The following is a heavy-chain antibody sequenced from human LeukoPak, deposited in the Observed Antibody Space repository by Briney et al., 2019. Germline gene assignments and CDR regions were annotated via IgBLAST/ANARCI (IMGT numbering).Heavy chain of an antibody. Sequence: GGSLRLSCAASGFTFSTYAMTWVRQAPGKGLDWVSVISNGGVSTYYADSVKGRFTISRDNAKNTLYLEMNSLRAEHTALYYCAKLSSVSSQDFDYWGQGTLVTVSS. D-gene: IGHD2-2*01. CDR3: AKLSSVSSQDFDY. CDR1: GFTFSTYA. CDR2: ISNGGVST. V-gene: IGHV3-23*01. J-gene: IGHJ4*02.